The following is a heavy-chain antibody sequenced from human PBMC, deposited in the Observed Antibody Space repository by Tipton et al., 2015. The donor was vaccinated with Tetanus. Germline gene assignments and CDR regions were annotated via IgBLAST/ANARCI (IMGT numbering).Heavy chain of an antibody. V-gene: IGHV4-61*08. J-gene: IGHJ4*02. Sequence: TLSLTCTVSGASISSSGYYWSWIRQPPGKGLEWIAYIFHSGSTNYSPSLKSRVAISMDTSKNQISLKLTSVTAADTAVYFCAGVTAQRTELYFDHWGQGTLVTVSS. CDR1: GASISSSGYY. D-gene: IGHD6-13*01. CDR3: AGVTAQRTELYFDH. CDR2: IFHSGST.